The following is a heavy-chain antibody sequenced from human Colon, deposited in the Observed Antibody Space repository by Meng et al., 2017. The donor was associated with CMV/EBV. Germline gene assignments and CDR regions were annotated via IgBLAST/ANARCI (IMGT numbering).Heavy chain of an antibody. J-gene: IGHJ4*02. D-gene: IGHD3-3*01. CDR1: GFKFSTYG. V-gene: IGHV3-30*02. CDR2: ISYDESNE. Sequence: GGSLRLSCAASGFKFSTYGMHWVRQAPGKGLEWVAFISYDESNEYYADSVKGRFTISRDNSKNTLYLQMNSLRAEDTAVYFCANVLEWFSDWGQGTLVTVSS. CDR3: ANVLEWFSD.